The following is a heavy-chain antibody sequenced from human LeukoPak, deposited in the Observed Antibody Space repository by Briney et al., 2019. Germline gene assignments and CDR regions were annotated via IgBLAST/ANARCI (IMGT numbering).Heavy chain of an antibody. V-gene: IGHV4-39*01. J-gene: IGHJ6*03. Sequence: SETLSLTCTVSGASIGSSDYSWDWIRQPPGKGLEWIGNIYYSGSTYYNPSLKSRVTISVDTSKNQFSLRLSSVTAADTAVYYCASVRRGFGEFSKYYSYYYMDVWGKGTTVTISS. CDR1: GASIGSSDYS. D-gene: IGHD3-10*01. CDR3: ASVRRGFGEFSKYYSYYYMDV. CDR2: IYYSGST.